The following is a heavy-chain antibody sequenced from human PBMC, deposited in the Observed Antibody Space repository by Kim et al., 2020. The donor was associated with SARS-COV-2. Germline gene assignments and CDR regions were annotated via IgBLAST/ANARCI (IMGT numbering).Heavy chain of an antibody. J-gene: IGHJ6*02. CDR2: IYTSGSP. CDR3: ARRTPIAVAGQYGMDV. D-gene: IGHD6-19*01. CDR1: GGSISSYY. V-gene: IGHV4-4*07. Sequence: SETLSLTCTVSGGSISSYYWSWIRQPAGKGLEWIGRIYTSGSPNYNPSLKSRVTMSVDTSKNQFSLKLSSVTAADTAVYYCARRTPIAVAGQYGMDVWGQGTTVTVSS.